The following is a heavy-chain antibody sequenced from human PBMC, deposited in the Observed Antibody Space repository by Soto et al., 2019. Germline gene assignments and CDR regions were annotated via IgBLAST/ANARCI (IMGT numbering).Heavy chain of an antibody. CDR1: GGFISAHY. CDR3: ARQDCGTTTCSFDP. CDR2: IYYSGTT. V-gene: IGHV4-59*11. D-gene: IGHD2-2*01. J-gene: IGHJ5*02. Sequence: PSETLSITCTVSGGFISAHYWSWIRQPPGGGLEWIGHIYYSGTTNYNPSLRSRVSISVDTSKNQFSLRLSSVTAADTSVYYCARQDCGTTTCSFDPWGQGILVTVSS.